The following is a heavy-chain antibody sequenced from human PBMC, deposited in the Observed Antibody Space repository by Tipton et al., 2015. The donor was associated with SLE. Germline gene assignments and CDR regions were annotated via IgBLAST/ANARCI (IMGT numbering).Heavy chain of an antibody. Sequence: TLPLTCTVSGGSISSSSYYWGWIRQPPGKGLEWIGEINHSGSTNYNPSLKSRVTISVDTSKNQFSLKLSSVTAADTAVNYCARGSGGHSGSYFGAFDIWGQGTMVTVSS. D-gene: IGHD1-26*01. CDR1: GGSISSSSYY. CDR3: ARGSGGHSGSYFGAFDI. J-gene: IGHJ3*02. CDR2: INHSGST. V-gene: IGHV4-39*07.